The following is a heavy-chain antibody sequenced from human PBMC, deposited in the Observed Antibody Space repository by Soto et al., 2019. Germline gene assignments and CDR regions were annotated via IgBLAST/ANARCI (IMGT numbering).Heavy chain of an antibody. Sequence: SETLSLTCTVSGDSISTFYWGWMRQSPGKELEWIGYVYYTGSTNYNPSLKSRVTISVDRSKNQFSLKLTSANAADTAVYYCARGRTVRNYADDSSDYFYVFDYWGQGTQVTVSS. CDR2: VYYTGST. CDR3: ARGRTVRNYADDSSDYFYVFDY. J-gene: IGHJ4*02. V-gene: IGHV4-59*01. D-gene: IGHD3-22*01. CDR1: GDSISTFY.